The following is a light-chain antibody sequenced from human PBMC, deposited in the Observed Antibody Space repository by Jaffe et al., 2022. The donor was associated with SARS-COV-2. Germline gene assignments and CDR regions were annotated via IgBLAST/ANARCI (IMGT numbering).Light chain of an antibody. CDR2: GAS. CDR1: QSVYSI. J-gene: IGKJ5*01. CDR3: QQYYKWPLT. Sequence: EIVMTQSPATLSVSPGERATLSCRASQSVYSILAWYQQKPGQAPRLLIYGASARATGVPARFSGSGSGTEFTLTISSLQSEDFAVYYCQQYYKWPLTFGQGTRLEI. V-gene: IGKV3-15*01.